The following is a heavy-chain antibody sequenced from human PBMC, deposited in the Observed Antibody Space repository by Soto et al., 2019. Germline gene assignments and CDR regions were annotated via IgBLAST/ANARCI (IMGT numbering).Heavy chain of an antibody. CDR1: GFSFKNYA. V-gene: IGHV3-30*03. Sequence: QVQLVESGGGVVQPGRSLRLSCAASGFSFKNYAMHWVRQAPGKGLEWLAVVSSDGSYKFYADSVKGRFAISIDNSKNTLSLQMNTLRGDDTAVYYCVYGDNPERYYFDHWGQGSLVTVSS. D-gene: IGHD3-10*01. CDR3: VYGDNPERYYFDH. CDR2: VSSDGSYK. J-gene: IGHJ4*02.